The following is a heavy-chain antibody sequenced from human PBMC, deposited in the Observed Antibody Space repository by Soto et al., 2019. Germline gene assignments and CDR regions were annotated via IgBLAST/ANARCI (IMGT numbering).Heavy chain of an antibody. Sequence: SETLSLTCTVSGGSISSGGYYWSWIRQHPGKGLEWIGYIYYSGSTYYNPSLKSRVTISVDTSKNQFSLKLSSVTAADTAVYYCASGPDYGDYVPNYFDYWGQGTLVTVSS. CDR2: IYYSGST. V-gene: IGHV4-31*03. J-gene: IGHJ4*02. CDR3: ASGPDYGDYVPNYFDY. CDR1: GGSISSGGYY. D-gene: IGHD4-17*01.